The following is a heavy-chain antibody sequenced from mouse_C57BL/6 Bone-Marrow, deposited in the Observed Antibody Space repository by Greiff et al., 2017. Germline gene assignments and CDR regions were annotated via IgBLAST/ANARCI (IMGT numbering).Heavy chain of an antibody. V-gene: IGHV1-59*01. D-gene: IGHD2-3*01. CDR2: IDPSDSYT. Sequence: QVQLQQPGAELVRPGTSVKLSCKASGYTFTSYWMHWVKQRPGQGLEWIGVIDPSDSYTNYNEKFKSKATLTVDTSSSTAYMQLSSLTSEDSAVYYCASDGYHIWYFDVWGTGTTVTVSS. J-gene: IGHJ1*03. CDR3: ASDGYHIWYFDV. CDR1: GYTFTSYW.